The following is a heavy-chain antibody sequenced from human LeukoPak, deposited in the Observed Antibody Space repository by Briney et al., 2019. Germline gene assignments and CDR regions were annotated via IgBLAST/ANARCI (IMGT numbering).Heavy chain of an antibody. Sequence: SETLSLTCAVSSYSMSSGNYWGWIRQPPGKGLEWIGSIHHSGRTHYNPSLKSRVTISVDTSKDQFSLKLSSVTAADTAVYYCARDLARESYFYYMDVWGKGTTVTVSS. CDR3: ARDLARESYFYYMDV. V-gene: IGHV4-38-2*02. CDR1: SYSMSSGNY. CDR2: IHHSGRT. J-gene: IGHJ6*03.